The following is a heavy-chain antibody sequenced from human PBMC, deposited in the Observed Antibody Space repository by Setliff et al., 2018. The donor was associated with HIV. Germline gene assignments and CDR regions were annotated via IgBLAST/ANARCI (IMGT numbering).Heavy chain of an antibody. CDR2: IIPIFDAT. D-gene: IGHD6-25*01. J-gene: IGHJ4*01. CDR3: ARVPSGAAGLVRAGFYF. V-gene: IGHV1-69*13. CDR1: GGTFSSYA. Sequence: VASVKVSCKASGGTFSSYAINWVRQAPGQGLEWVGHIIPIFDATHYAQKLQGRVKITADDSSNTAYTELSSLRSDDTAMYYCARVPSGAAGLVRAGFYFWGQGTLVTVSS.